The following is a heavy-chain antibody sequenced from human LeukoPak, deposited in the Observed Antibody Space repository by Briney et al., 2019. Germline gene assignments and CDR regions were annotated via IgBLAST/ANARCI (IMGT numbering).Heavy chain of an antibody. V-gene: IGHV4-59*01. CDR3: ARTQEYGGPDAFDI. J-gene: IGHJ3*02. Sequence: SETLSLTCTVSGGSISSYYRTWVRQPPGKGLEWVGYIYYSGSTNYNPSHKTRGTISVDTSKNQCSLKLSSGTAADTAVYYCARTQEYGGPDAFDIWGQGTMVTVSS. CDR1: GGSISSYY. CDR2: IYYSGST. D-gene: IGHD4-23*01.